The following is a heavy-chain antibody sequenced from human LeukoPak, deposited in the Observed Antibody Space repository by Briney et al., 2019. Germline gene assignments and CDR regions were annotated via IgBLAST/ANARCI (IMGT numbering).Heavy chain of an antibody. Sequence: ASVKVSCTASGGTFSSYAISWVRQAPGQGLEWMGGIIPIFGTANYAQKFRGRVTITADKSTRTAYMELRSLRSDDTAVYYCARDQRTFYGDYVGAFDYWGQGTLVTVSS. D-gene: IGHD4-17*01. V-gene: IGHV1-69*06. CDR3: ARDQRTFYGDYVGAFDY. J-gene: IGHJ4*02. CDR2: IIPIFGTA. CDR1: GGTFSSYA.